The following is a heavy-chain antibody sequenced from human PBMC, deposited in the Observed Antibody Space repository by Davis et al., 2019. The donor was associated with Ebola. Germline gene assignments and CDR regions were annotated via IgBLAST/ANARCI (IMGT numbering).Heavy chain of an antibody. V-gene: IGHV1-18*04. Sequence: AASVTVSCKASGYTFTNYGITWVRQAPGQGLEWMGWINPHNGNTNYAQNVQGRVTMTTDTSTTTAYMEVGSLRSGDTAVYYCARDRFGDSDYWGQGTLVTVSS. D-gene: IGHD3-10*01. J-gene: IGHJ4*02. CDR1: GYTFTNYG. CDR2: INPHNGNT. CDR3: ARDRFGDSDY.